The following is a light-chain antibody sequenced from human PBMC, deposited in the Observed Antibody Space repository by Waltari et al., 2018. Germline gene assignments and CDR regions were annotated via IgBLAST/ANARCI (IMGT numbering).Light chain of an antibody. V-gene: IGLV7-46*01. CDR2: DTS. Sequence: QAVVTQEPSLTVSPGGTVTLTCGSSAGAVTSGLYPYWFQQKPGQAPRTLIYDTSNKHSLRPAHFSGSLLGGKAALTLSGAQPEDEAEYYCLISYSGVGVFGGGTKLTVL. CDR3: LISYSGVGV. J-gene: IGLJ3*02. CDR1: AGAVTSGLY.